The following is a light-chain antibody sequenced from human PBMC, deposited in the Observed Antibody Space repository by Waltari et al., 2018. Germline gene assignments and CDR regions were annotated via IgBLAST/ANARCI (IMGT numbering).Light chain of an antibody. J-gene: IGKJ2*02. V-gene: IGKV1-5*03. CDR2: KAS. Sequence: DIKMTQSPSSLSASVGDRVTITCRASQGISSWLAWYQQKPGKAPNLLIYKASTLQRGVPSRFSGSGSGTDFTLTISSLQPEDFATYYCQQYNSVPCTFGQGTKVEIK. CDR1: QGISSW. CDR3: QQYNSVPCT.